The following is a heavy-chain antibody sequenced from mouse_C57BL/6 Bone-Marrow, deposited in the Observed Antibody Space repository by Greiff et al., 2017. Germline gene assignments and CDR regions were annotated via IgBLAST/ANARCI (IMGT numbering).Heavy chain of an antibody. J-gene: IGHJ2*01. CDR1: GYAFTNYL. D-gene: IGHD4-1*01. V-gene: IGHV1-54*01. CDR3: ARAALTVFDY. Sequence: QVQLKQSGAELVRPGTSVKVSCTASGYAFTNYLIAWVKQRPGQGLEWIGVINPGSGGTNYNEKFKGKATLTADKSSSTAYMQLSSLTSEDSAVYFCARAALTVFDYWGQGTTLTVSS. CDR2: INPGSGGT.